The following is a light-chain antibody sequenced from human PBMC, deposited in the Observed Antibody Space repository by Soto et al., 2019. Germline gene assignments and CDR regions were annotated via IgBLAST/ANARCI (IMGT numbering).Light chain of an antibody. CDR3: SSYAVNSVTLYV. V-gene: IGLV2-14*01. CDR2: EVS. Sequence: QSALTQPAFVSGSPGQSITISCTGTSSDIGSNSYVSWYQQYPGKAPKVMIYEVSYRPSGVSNRFSGSKSGNTASLTISGLQAEDEADYYCSSYAVNSVTLYVFGTGTKVTVL. CDR1: SSDIGSNSY. J-gene: IGLJ1*01.